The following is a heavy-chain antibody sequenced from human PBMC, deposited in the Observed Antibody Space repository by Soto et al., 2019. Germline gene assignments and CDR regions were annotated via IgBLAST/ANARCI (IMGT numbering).Heavy chain of an antibody. CDR1: GGTFSSYT. CDR3: ARDIYGYCSSTSCYQNDY. Sequence: GASVKVSCKASGGTFSSYTISWVRQAPGQGLEWMGRIIPILGIANYAQKFQGRVTITADKSTSTAYMELSSLRSEDTAVYYCARDIYGYCSSTSCYQNDYWGQGTLVTVSS. V-gene: IGHV1-69*04. J-gene: IGHJ4*02. CDR2: IIPILGIA. D-gene: IGHD2-2*01.